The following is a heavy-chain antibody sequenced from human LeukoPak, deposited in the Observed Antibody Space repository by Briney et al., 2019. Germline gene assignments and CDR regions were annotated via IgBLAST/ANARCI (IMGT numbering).Heavy chain of an antibody. CDR3: ASRRRLRSYWYFDL. Sequence: KPSETLSLTCTVSGVSISSSNSYWGWIRQPSGKGLEWIGSIYYSGNTYYNASLKSQVSISIDTSKNQFSLRLTSVTAADTAVYYCASRRRLRSYWYFDLWGRGTLVTVSS. CDR1: GVSISSSNSY. J-gene: IGHJ2*01. V-gene: IGHV4-39*01. D-gene: IGHD3-16*01. CDR2: IYYSGNT.